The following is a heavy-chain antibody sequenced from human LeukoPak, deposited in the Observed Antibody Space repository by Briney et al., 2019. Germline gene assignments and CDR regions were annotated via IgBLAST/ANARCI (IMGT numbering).Heavy chain of an antibody. V-gene: IGHV3-49*04. CDR1: GFTFGDYA. CDR3: TRESYCSGGSCFNDMDV. Sequence: GGSLRLSCTASGFTFGDYAKSWVRQAPGKGLEWVGFIRSKAHGGTTEYAASVKGRLTISRDDSKSIAYLQMNSLKTEDTAVYYCTRESYCSGGSCFNDMDVWGKGTTVTVSS. J-gene: IGHJ6*03. CDR2: IRSKAHGGTT. D-gene: IGHD2-15*01.